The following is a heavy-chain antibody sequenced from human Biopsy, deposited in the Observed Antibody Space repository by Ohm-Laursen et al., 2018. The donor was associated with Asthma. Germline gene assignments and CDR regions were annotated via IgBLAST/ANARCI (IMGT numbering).Heavy chain of an antibody. D-gene: IGHD6-19*01. V-gene: IGHV3-53*01. J-gene: IGHJ4*02. CDR2: IYSGGTS. CDR1: GFSFSNFA. CDR3: ARGDSSGWSHYYFDY. Sequence: SLRLSCAASGFSFSNFAIHWVRQAPGEGLEWVSVIYSGGTSHTADSVRGRFTISRDFSKNTLHLQMHSLRVEDTAVYYCARGDSSGWSHYYFDYWGQGTLVTVSS.